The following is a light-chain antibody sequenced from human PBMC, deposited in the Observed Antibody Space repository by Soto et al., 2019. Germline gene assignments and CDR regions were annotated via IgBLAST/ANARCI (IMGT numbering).Light chain of an antibody. J-gene: IGKJ1*01. CDR2: KAS. V-gene: IGKV1-5*03. CDR3: QQYNSYSPWT. CDR1: QSISSW. Sequence: DIQMTQSPSTLSASVGDRVTFTCRASQSISSWLAWYQQKPGKAPKLLIYKASSLESGVPSRFSGSGSGTEFTLTISSLQPDDFATYYCQQYNSYSPWTVGQGTKVDIK.